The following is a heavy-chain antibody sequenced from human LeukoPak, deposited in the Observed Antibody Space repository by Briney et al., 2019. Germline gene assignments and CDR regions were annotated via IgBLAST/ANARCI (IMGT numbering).Heavy chain of an antibody. V-gene: IGHV1-3*01. CDR3: ARGYCSGGSCDTPYYYYGMDV. D-gene: IGHD2-15*01. CDR2: INAGNGNT. J-gene: IGHJ6*04. Sequence: ASVKVSCKASGYTFTSYAMHWARQAPGQRLEWMGWINAGNGNTKYSQKFQGRVTITRDTSASTAYMELSSLRSEDTAVYYCARGYCSGGSCDTPYYYYGMDVWGKGTTVTVSS. CDR1: GYTFTSYA.